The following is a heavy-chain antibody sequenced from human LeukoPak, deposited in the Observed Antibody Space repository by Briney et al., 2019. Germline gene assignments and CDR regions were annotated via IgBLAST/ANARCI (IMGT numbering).Heavy chain of an antibody. CDR1: GFTFRSYG. J-gene: IGHJ4*02. CDR3: AIGGEWELPAVY. D-gene: IGHD1-26*01. V-gene: IGHV3-30*02. Sequence: PGGSLRLSCAASGFTFRSYGMHWVRQAPGKGLEWVAFIRYDGSNKYYADSVKGRFTISRDNSKNTLYLQMNSLRAEDTAVYYCAIGGEWELPAVYWGQGTLVTVSS. CDR2: IRYDGSNK.